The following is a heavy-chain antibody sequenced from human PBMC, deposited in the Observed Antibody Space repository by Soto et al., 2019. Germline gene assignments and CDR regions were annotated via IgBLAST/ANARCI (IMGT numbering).Heavy chain of an antibody. CDR3: ATMGTPVTGLYYFDY. J-gene: IGHJ4*02. D-gene: IGHD4-17*01. CDR1: GGSISSGNYY. Sequence: QVQLQESGPGLVKPSQTLSLTCTVSGGSISSGNYYWSWIRQPPGKGLEWIGFISYSGTTHYSASLRSRVSISVDTSKNQFSLDRSSVTAADTAVYYCATMGTPVTGLYYFDYGGQGTLVTVSS. V-gene: IGHV4-30-4*01. CDR2: ISYSGTT.